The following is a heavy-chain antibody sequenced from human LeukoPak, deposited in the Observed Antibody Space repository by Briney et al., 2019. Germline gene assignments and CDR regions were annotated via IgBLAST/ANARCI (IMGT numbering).Heavy chain of an antibody. Sequence: GGSLRLSCAASGFTFSVYWMSWVRQAPGKGLEWVANIKEDGSEKHYVDSVKGRFTISRDNAQKSLYLQMNSLRAEDTAVYYCARENGMIGRFDPWGQGTLVTVSS. CDR2: IKEDGSEK. J-gene: IGHJ5*02. V-gene: IGHV3-7*01. CDR1: GFTFSVYW. D-gene: IGHD2-21*01. CDR3: ARENGMIGRFDP.